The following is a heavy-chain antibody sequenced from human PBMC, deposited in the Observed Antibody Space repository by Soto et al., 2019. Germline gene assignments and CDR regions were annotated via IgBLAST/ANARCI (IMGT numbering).Heavy chain of an antibody. Sequence: GGSLRLSCAASGFTFNSYWMSWARQPPGKGLEWVANIKPDGSEKWFVDSVKGRFAISRDNAKNSLFLQMNSLRAEDTAVYYCARGDYYDTSGPFSDAFDIWGQGTMVTVSS. CDR2: IKPDGSEK. J-gene: IGHJ3*02. CDR3: ARGDYYDTSGPFSDAFDI. D-gene: IGHD3-22*01. V-gene: IGHV3-7*04. CDR1: GFTFNSYW.